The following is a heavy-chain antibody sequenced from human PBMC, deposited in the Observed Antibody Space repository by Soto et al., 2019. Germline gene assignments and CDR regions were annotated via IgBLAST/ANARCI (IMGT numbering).Heavy chain of an antibody. CDR3: ARGDDIAAAEDYYYYGMDV. D-gene: IGHD6-13*01. V-gene: IGHV1-18*01. CDR2: ISAYNGNT. CDR1: GYTFTSYG. J-gene: IGHJ6*02. Sequence: GASVKVSCKASGYTFTSYGISWVRQAPGQGLEWMGWISAYNGNTNYAQKLQGRVTMTTDTSTSTAYMELRSLRSDDTAVYYCARGDDIAAAEDYYYYGMDVWGQGTTGTVSS.